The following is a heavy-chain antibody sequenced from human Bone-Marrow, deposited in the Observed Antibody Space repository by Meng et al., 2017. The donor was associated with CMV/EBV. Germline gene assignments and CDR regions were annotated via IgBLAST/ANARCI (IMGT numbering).Heavy chain of an antibody. J-gene: IGHJ4*02. D-gene: IGHD6-6*01. CDR2: VNSNNDAT. CDR3: ARDVAARPYIYDY. V-gene: IGHV1-2*02. CDR1: GFTFSDYY. Sequence: VHLVQSGAEMKKPGASVKVSYTTSGFTFSDYYILWGRQAPGKGLEWMGWVNSNNDATNYARKFQGRVSMTRDTSISTAHMELSRLMSDDTAVYYCARDVAARPYIYDYWGQGTLVTVSS.